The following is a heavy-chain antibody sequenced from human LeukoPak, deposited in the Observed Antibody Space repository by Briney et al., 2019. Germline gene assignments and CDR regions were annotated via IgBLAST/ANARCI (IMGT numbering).Heavy chain of an antibody. CDR1: GFTFSSYA. CDR3: VREAAATLFDY. J-gene: IGHJ4*02. CDR2: ISYDGSNK. Sequence: GGSLRLSCAASGFTFSSYAMHWVRQAPGKGLEWVAVISYDGSNKYYADSVKGRFTISRDNSKNTLYLQMNSLRAEDTAVYYCVREAAATLFDYWGQGTLVTVSS. D-gene: IGHD1-26*01. V-gene: IGHV3-30*04.